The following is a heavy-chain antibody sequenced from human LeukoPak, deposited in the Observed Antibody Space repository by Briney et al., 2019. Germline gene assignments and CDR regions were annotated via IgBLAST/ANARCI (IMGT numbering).Heavy chain of an antibody. D-gene: IGHD6-19*01. CDR1: GASISSYY. Sequence: PSETLSLTCIVSGASISSYYWSWIRQAPGKGLEWVAVISYDGSNKYYADSVKGRFTISRDNSKNTLYLQMNSLRAEDTAVYYCAKGSRRGLVLYYFDYWGQGTLVTVSS. V-gene: IGHV3-30*18. CDR2: ISYDGSNK. J-gene: IGHJ4*02. CDR3: AKGSRRGLVLYYFDY.